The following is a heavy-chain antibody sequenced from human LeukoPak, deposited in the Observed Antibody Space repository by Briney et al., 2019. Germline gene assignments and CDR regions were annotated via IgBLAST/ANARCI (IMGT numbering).Heavy chain of an antibody. J-gene: IGHJ4*02. CDR2: ISGSGGST. CDR3: AKDQYRLFDY. D-gene: IGHD6-6*01. Sequence: PGGSLRLSCAASGFTFSGYWMHWVRQAPGKGLEWVSAISGSGGSTYYADSVKGRFTISRDNSKNTLYLQMNSLRAEDTAVYYCAKDQYRLFDYWGQGTLVTVSS. V-gene: IGHV3-23*01. CDR1: GFTFSGYW.